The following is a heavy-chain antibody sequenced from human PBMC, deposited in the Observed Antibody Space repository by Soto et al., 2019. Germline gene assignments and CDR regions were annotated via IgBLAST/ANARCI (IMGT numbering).Heavy chain of an antibody. Sequence: SETLSLTCTVSGGSISSSSYYWGWIRQPPGKGLEWIGSIYYSGSTYYNPSLKSRVTISVDTSKNQFSLKLSSVTAADTAVYYCARLLPGGVRLLTGSFDYWGQGTLVTVSS. J-gene: IGHJ4*02. V-gene: IGHV4-39*01. CDR2: IYYSGST. CDR1: GGSISSSSYY. D-gene: IGHD2-15*01. CDR3: ARLLPGGVRLLTGSFDY.